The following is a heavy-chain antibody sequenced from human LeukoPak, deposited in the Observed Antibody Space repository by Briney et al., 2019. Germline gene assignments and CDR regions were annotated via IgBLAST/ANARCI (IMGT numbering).Heavy chain of an antibody. D-gene: IGHD1-26*01. CDR1: ALDFSDYA. Sequence: TGTSLRLSCAASALDFSDYAMHWVRQAPGKGLEWVAVISYEGTYRNYADFVKGRFTISRDNSKKILYLHMNTLRTDDTAVYFCANGDLQYKIVGTPTTPGFDSWGQGTLVTVSS. V-gene: IGHV3-30*04. CDR3: ANGDLQYKIVGTPTTPGFDS. CDR2: ISYEGTYR. J-gene: IGHJ4*02.